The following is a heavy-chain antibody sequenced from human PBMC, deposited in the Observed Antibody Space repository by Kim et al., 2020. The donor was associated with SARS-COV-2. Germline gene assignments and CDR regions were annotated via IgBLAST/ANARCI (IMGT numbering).Heavy chain of an antibody. CDR3: ARDYPHPVRY. V-gene: IGHV4-31*02. D-gene: IGHD4-17*01. CDR2: ST. J-gene: IGHJ4*02. Sequence: STYYNPSLKSRVTKSVDTSKNQFSLKLSSVTAADTAVYYCARDYPHPVRYWGQGTLVTVSS.